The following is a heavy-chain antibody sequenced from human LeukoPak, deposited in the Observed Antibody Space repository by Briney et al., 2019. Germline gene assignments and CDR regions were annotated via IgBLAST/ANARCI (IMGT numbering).Heavy chain of an antibody. Sequence: QPGGSLRLSCAASGFTFNTYWMHWVRQAPGKGLESVSTISSSGSNTYYADSVKGRFTISRDNSKNTLYLQMGSLRPEDTAVYYCVKPASSGTYYSGSWFDPWGQGTLVTVSS. D-gene: IGHD1-26*01. CDR3: VKPASSGTYYSGSWFDP. V-gene: IGHV3-64D*06. J-gene: IGHJ5*02. CDR2: ISSSGSNT. CDR1: GFTFNTYW.